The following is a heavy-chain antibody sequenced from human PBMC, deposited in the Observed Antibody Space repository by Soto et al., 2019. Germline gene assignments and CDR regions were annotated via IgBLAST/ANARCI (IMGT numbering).Heavy chain of an antibody. CDR2: ISYDGSNK. Sequence: GGSLRLSCAASGFTFSSYGMHWVRQAPGKGLEWVAVISYDGSNKYYADSVKGRFTISRDNSKNTLYLQMNSLRAEDTAVYYCVGDFRGGREIWGQGTMVTVSS. CDR3: VGDFRGGREI. V-gene: IGHV3-30*03. D-gene: IGHD2-15*01. J-gene: IGHJ3*02. CDR1: GFTFSSYG.